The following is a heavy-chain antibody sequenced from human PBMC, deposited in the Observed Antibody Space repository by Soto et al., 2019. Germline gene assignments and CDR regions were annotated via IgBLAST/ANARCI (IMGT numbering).Heavy chain of an antibody. J-gene: IGHJ4*02. Sequence: GGSLRLSCAASGFTFSSYWMHWVRQAPGKGLVWVSRINSDGSSTSYADSVKGRFTISRDNAKNTLYLQMNSRRAEDTAVYYCASSYSSSSYVYFDYWGQGTLVTVSS. V-gene: IGHV3-74*01. CDR1: GFTFSSYW. D-gene: IGHD6-13*01. CDR2: INSDGSST. CDR3: ASSYSSSSYVYFDY.